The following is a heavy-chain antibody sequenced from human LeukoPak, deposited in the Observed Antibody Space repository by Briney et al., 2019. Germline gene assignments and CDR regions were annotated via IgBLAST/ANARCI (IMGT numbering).Heavy chain of an antibody. V-gene: IGHV3-30-3*01. D-gene: IGHD5-18*01. CDR3: ARNTALDY. J-gene: IGHJ4*02. CDR1: GFTFSSYA. Sequence: GGSLRLSCAASGFTFSSYAMHWVRQAPGKGLEWVAVISYDGSNKYYADSVKGRFTISRDNSKNTLYLQMNSLRAEDTAVYYCARNTALDYWGQGTLVTVSS. CDR2: ISYDGSNK.